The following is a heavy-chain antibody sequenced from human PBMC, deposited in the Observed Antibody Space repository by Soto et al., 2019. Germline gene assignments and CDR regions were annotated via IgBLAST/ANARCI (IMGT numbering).Heavy chain of an antibody. CDR1: GFNFSNYG. J-gene: IGHJ4*02. CDR2: MSRDGGVT. CDR3: AKIDKVNHQSSGWANRFDY. D-gene: IGHD6-19*01. V-gene: IGHV3-23*01. Sequence: EVQLLESGGGLVQPGGSLRLSCAASGFNFSNYGMTWVRQAPGKGREWVSGMSRDGGVTDYTDSVKGRFTISRDISKNTMYLQMNSLRAEDTAVYYCAKIDKVNHQSSGWANRFDYWGQGTLVTVSS.